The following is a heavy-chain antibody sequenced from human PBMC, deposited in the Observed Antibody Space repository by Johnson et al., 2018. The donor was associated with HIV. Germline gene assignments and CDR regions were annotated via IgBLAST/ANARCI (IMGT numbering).Heavy chain of an antibody. CDR1: GSSLSNYW. CDR3: ARENDRRRDAFDV. D-gene: IGHD1-1*01. CDR2: IKQDGSEK. Sequence: VQLVESGGGLAQTGGSLRLSCAAPGSSLSNYWMTWVRQAPGTGLRWVPNIKQDGSEKSYADSVKARFTISRDNAKNSLYLQINRLRDEDTAVYYCARENDRRRDAFDVWGQGTVVIVSS. J-gene: IGHJ3*01. V-gene: IGHV3-7*03.